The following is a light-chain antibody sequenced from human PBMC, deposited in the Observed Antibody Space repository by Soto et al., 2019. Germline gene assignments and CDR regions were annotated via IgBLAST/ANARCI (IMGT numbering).Light chain of an antibody. Sequence: DIVMTQSPDSLTVSLGERATINCRSSQSVLYSSNNKNYLAWYQHIPGQPPKLLFYWASTRESGVPDRFSGSGYGTEFTLTISGLQAEDVAVYYCQQYYSTPYTFGQGTKLEIK. CDR3: QQYYSTPYT. V-gene: IGKV4-1*01. J-gene: IGKJ2*01. CDR2: WAS. CDR1: QSVLYSSNNKNY.